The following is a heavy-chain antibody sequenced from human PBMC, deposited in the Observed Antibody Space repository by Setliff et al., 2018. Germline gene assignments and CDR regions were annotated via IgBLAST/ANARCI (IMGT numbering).Heavy chain of an antibody. CDR3: AKDLWPTCGGDCYRPFDY. V-gene: IGHV3-30*02. D-gene: IGHD2-21*02. CDR2: IRWGGTRK. J-gene: IGHJ4*02. CDR1: DFTFSSYG. Sequence: LRLSCAASDFTFSSYGMHWVRRAPGKGLEWVAFIRWGGTRKDYADSVKGRFSISRDNSKNTLYLQMNSLRAEDTAVYYCAKDLWPTCGGDCYRPFDYWGQGTLVTV.